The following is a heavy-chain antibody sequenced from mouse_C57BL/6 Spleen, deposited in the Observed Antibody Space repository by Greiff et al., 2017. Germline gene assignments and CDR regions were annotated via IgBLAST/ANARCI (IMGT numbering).Heavy chain of an antibody. CDR3: ARRGLYDYDAGIDY. D-gene: IGHD2-4*01. CDR1: GYTFTDYY. V-gene: IGHV1-75*01. J-gene: IGHJ2*01. CDR2: IFPGSGSP. Sequence: VQLQQSGPELVKPGASVKISCKASGYTFTDYYINWVKQRPGQGLEWIGWIFPGSGSPYYNEKFKGKATLTVDKSSSTAYMLLSSLTSEDSAVYFCARRGLYDYDAGIDYWGQGTTLTVSS.